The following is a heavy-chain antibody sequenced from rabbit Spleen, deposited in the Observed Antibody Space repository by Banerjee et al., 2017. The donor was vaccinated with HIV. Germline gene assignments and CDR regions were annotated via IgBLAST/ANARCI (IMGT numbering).Heavy chain of an antibody. J-gene: IGHJ2*01. D-gene: IGHD1-1*01. CDR1: GIDFSSYYY. CDR3: ARNYVNVFDP. V-gene: IGHV1S43*01. Sequence: QSLEESGGDLVKPGASLTLTCKASGIDFSSYYYLGWVRQGPGKGLEWIGYIDPIFGSTVYASWVNGRFTISSHNAQNTLYLQLNSPTAADTATYFCARNYVNVFDPWGPGTLVTVS. CDR2: IDPIFGST.